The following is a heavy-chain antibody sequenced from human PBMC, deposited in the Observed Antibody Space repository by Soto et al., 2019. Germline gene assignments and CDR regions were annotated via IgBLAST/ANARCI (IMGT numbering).Heavy chain of an antibody. CDR1: GGTFSSYA. CDR2: IIPIFGTA. J-gene: IGHJ6*02. CDR3: ARRRGPYPPPGEDYYYGMDV. V-gene: IGHV1-69*12. Sequence: QVQLVQSGAEVKKPGSSVKVSCKASGGTFSSYAISWVRQAPGQGLEWMGGIIPIFGTANYAQKFQGRVTITADESTSTAYMELSSLRSEDTAVYYCARRRGPYPPPGEDYYYGMDVWGQGTTVTVSS. D-gene: IGHD3-10*01.